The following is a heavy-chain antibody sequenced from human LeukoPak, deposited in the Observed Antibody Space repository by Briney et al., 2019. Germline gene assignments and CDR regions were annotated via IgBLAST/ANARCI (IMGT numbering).Heavy chain of an antibody. D-gene: IGHD6-13*01. J-gene: IGHJ4*02. CDR1: GFTFSSYA. CDR2: ISYDGSNK. CDR3: ARVKYSNSWYYFDY. Sequence: PGGSLRLSCAASGFTFSSYAMHWVRQAPGKGLEWVAVISYDGSNKYYADSVKGRFTISRDNSKNTLYLQMNSLRAEDTAVYYCARVKYSNSWYYFDYWGQGTLVTVSS. V-gene: IGHV3-30-3*01.